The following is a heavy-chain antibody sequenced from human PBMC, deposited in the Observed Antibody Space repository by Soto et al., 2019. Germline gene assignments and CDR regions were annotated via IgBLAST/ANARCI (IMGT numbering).Heavy chain of an antibody. D-gene: IGHD2-21*02. CDR1: GFSFIDYA. Sequence: GGSLRLSCAASGFSFIDYAINWVRQVPGRGLEYVAGIGGRGGNAFYADSMKGRFSISRDNSKNTVYLHMHNLRVDDSAMYYCAKARNSGDFAGYYDSWGQGTLVTVSS. J-gene: IGHJ4*02. V-gene: IGHV3-23*01. CDR3: AKARNSGDFAGYYDS. CDR2: IGGRGGNA.